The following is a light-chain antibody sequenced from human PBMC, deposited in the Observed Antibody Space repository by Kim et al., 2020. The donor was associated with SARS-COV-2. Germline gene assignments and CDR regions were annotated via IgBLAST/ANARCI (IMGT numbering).Light chain of an antibody. CDR1: SLRNYY. Sequence: SSELTQDPAVSVALGQTVRLTCQGDSLRNYYATWYQQRPGQAPTLVLYGKYDRPSGIPDRFSGPASGNTASLTITGAQAEDEGDYYCSSRDSTGDHVVFGGGTQLTVL. V-gene: IGLV3-19*01. CDR2: GKY. CDR3: SSRDSTGDHVV. J-gene: IGLJ3*02.